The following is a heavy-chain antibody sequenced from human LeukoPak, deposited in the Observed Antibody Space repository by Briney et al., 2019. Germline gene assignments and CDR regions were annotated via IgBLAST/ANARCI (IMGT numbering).Heavy chain of an antibody. CDR1: GGSISSCY. CDR2: IYYSGST. Sequence: SETLSLTCTVSGGSISSCYWSWIRQPPGKGLEWIGYIYYSGSTNYNPSLKSRVTISVDTSKNQFSLKLSSVTAADTAVYYCARHLYPSTRYFDWLPNYYYGMDVWGQGTTVTVSS. V-gene: IGHV4-59*08. CDR3: ARHLYPSTRYFDWLPNYYYGMDV. J-gene: IGHJ6*02. D-gene: IGHD3-9*01.